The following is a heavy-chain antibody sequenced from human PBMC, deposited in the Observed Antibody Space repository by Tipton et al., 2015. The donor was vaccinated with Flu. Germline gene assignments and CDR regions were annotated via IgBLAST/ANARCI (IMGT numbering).Heavy chain of an antibody. J-gene: IGHJ5*02. D-gene: IGHD5-12*01. Sequence: TLSLTCTVSGASISSYYWSWIRQPPGKGLEWIGYIYYSGITNYNPSLKSRVTISVDTSKNQFSLKLSSVTAADTAVYFCAREVATIGRWFDPWGQGTLVTVSS. CDR3: AREVATIGRWFDP. CDR2: IYYSGIT. CDR1: GASISSYY. V-gene: IGHV4-59*01.